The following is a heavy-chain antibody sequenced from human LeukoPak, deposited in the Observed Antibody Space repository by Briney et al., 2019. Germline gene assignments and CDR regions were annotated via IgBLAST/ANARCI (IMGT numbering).Heavy chain of an antibody. J-gene: IGHJ6*03. CDR2: INSNSGGT. CDR3: ARVLVPAGALWYYYYYMDV. CDR1: GYTFTGYY. Sequence: ASVKVSCKASGYTFTGYYMHWVRQAPGQGLEWMGWINSNSGGTNYAQKFQGRVTMTRDTSISTAYMELSRLRSDDTAVYYCARVLVPAGALWYYYYYMDVWGKGTTVTISS. V-gene: IGHV1-2*02. D-gene: IGHD2-2*01.